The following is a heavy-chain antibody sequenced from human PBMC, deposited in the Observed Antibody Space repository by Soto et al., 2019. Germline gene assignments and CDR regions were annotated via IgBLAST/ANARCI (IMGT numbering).Heavy chain of an antibody. J-gene: IGHJ4*02. Sequence: QVQLVESGGGVVQPGRSLRLSCAASGFTFSIYAMHWVRQTPGTGLECVAIMSYDGSNKYYADSVKGRFTISRDNSKNTLYLQMNSLRAEDTAAYYCAREQTGITTAGGGRIDYWGQGTLVTVSS. CDR2: MSYDGSNK. V-gene: IGHV3-30-3*01. CDR3: AREQTGITTAGGGRIDY. D-gene: IGHD6-25*01. CDR1: GFTFSIYA.